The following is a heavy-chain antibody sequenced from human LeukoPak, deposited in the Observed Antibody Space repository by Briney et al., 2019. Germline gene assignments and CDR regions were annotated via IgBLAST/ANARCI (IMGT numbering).Heavy chain of an antibody. Sequence: GGSLRLSCTASRFTFRNYAMSWVRQAPGKGLEWVSGISGSGGSTYYADSVKGRFTISRDNSMDTLYLQMSSLRAEDTAVYYCAKDRGRYYDSSGYYWGYYFDSWGQGILVTVS. D-gene: IGHD3-22*01. CDR1: RFTFRNYA. V-gene: IGHV3-23*01. CDR3: AKDRGRYYDSSGYYWGYYFDS. CDR2: ISGSGGST. J-gene: IGHJ4*02.